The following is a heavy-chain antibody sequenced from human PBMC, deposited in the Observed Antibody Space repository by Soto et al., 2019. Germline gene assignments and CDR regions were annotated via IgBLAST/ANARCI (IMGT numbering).Heavy chain of an antibody. V-gene: IGHV3-30-3*01. CDR1: GFTLNTYS. D-gene: IGHD6-13*01. Sequence: SLRLSCSVSGFTLNTYSMHWVRQAPGKGLEWVAVVSFDGVNKHYRDSVKGRFTISRDIAKNMLYLQMTSLRLEDKALYYCARDPDLIEAAGNYFDYWGQGTLVTVSS. CDR3: ARDPDLIEAAGNYFDY. CDR2: VSFDGVNK. J-gene: IGHJ4*02.